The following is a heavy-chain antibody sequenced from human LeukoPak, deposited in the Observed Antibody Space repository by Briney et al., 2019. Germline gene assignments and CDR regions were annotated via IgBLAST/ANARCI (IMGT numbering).Heavy chain of an antibody. D-gene: IGHD3-9*01. V-gene: IGHV3-64D*06. CDR2: ITSPGTMT. CDR1: QFTFCAHA. Sequence: GGSLSLSCSASQFTFCAHALHWGRQAPAGGLEHILAITSPGTMTYYADSVKDRFTISRDNSKDTLYLQMRSLGPEDTAMYYCVKDMSRYFDWAPYYFDSWGQGTLVTVSS. J-gene: IGHJ4*02. CDR3: VKDMSRYFDWAPYYFDS.